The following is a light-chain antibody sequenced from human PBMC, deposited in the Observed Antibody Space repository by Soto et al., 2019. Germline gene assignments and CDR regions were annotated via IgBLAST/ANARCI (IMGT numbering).Light chain of an antibody. Sequence: AIQMTQSPSSLSASVGDTVTFTCLSSQAIRNDLGWFQQRPGKPPKLLHYGLSILQTGVPSRFSCSVSGTDFSLTSSGRQPEDLVSYYGRHDACSPDRFGRGTSLEI. J-gene: IGKJ2*03. CDR3: RHDACSPDR. V-gene: IGKV1-6*01. CDR2: GLS. CDR1: QAIRND.